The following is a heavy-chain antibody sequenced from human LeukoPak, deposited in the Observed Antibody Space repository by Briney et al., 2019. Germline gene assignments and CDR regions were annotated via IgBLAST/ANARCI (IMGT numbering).Heavy chain of an antibody. D-gene: IGHD6-19*01. J-gene: IGHJ4*02. Sequence: GASVKVSCKASGYTFTCYYMHWVRQAPGKGLEWMGWINPNSSGTNYAQKFQGRVTMTRDTSISTAYMELSRLRSDDTAVYYSARDGAVAGYFDYWGQGTLVTVSS. CDR3: ARDGAVAGYFDY. CDR1: GYTFTCYY. CDR2: INPNSSGT. V-gene: IGHV1-2*02.